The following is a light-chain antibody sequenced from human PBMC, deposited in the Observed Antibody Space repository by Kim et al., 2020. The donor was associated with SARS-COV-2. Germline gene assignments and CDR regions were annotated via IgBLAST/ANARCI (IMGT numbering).Light chain of an antibody. CDR3: QTWATGIQV. Sequence: QLVLTQSPSASAYLGASVKLTCTLSSGHSNYAIAWHQQQPGKGPRYLMKVNSDGSHSKGDGIPDRFSGSSSGAERYLTISSLQSEDEADYYCQTWATGIQVFGGGTQLTVL. J-gene: IGLJ3*02. CDR1: SGHSNYA. V-gene: IGLV4-69*02. CDR2: VNSDGSH.